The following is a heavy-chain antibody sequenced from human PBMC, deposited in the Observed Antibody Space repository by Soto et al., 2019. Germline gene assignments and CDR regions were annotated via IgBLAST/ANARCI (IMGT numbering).Heavy chain of an antibody. CDR3: ARDRAVGYCSGGSCGRKSLSDHSYFDL. CDR1: GFTISSYD. V-gene: IGHV3-13*01. Sequence: GGSLRLSCAASGFTISSYDMHWVRQATGKGLEWVSAIGTAGDTYYPGSVKGRFTISRENAKNSLYLQMNSLRAEDTAVYYCARDRAVGYCSGGSCGRKSLSDHSYFDLWGRGTLVTVSS. D-gene: IGHD2-15*01. J-gene: IGHJ2*01. CDR2: IGTAGDT.